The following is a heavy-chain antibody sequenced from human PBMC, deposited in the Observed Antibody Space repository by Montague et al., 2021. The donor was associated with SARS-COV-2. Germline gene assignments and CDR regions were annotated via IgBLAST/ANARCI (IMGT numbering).Heavy chain of an antibody. V-gene: IGHV4-59*01. CDR1: GGSFTLYY. CDR2: IYYSGST. J-gene: IGHJ4*02. D-gene: IGHD3-22*01. Sequence: SETLSLTCNVSGGSFTLYYWSWIRQTPGRGLEWIGLIYYSGSTIYNPSLKSRVTMSVDTSKNQFSLRLTSVTAADTAVYYCAREQYYFVSSGLRNDDFDYWGQGILVTVSS. CDR3: AREQYYFVSSGLRNDDFDY.